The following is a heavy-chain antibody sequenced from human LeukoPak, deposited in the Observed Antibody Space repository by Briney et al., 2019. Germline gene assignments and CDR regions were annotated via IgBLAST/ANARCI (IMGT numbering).Heavy chain of an antibody. J-gene: IGHJ4*02. CDR1: GGSISSSSYY. CDR3: ARLRPMAPDY. Sequence: KASETLSLTCTVSGGSISSSSYYWGWIRQPPGKGLEWIGSIYYSGSTYYNPSLKSRVTISVDTSKNQFSLKLSSVTAADTAVYYCARLRPMAPDYWGQGTLVTVSS. V-gene: IGHV4-39*07. D-gene: IGHD3-10*01. CDR2: IYYSGST.